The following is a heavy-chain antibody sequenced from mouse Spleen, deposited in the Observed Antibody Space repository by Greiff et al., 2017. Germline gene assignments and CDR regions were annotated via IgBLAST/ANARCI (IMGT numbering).Heavy chain of an antibody. CDR1: GFTFSSYT. Sequence: EVNVVESGGGLVKPGGSLKLSCAASGFTFSSYTMSWVRQTPAKRLEWVATISSGGGNTYYPDSVKGRFTISRDNARNTLYLQMSSLRSEDTAMYYCARHQTTIGGFDYWGQGTTLTVSS. D-gene: IGHD1-1*01. J-gene: IGHJ2*01. V-gene: IGHV5-9*04. CDR2: ISSGGGNT. CDR3: ARHQTTIGGFDY.